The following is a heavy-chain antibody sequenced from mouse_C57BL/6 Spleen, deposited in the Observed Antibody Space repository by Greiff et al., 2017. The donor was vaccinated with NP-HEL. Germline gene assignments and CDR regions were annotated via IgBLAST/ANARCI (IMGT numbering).Heavy chain of an antibody. D-gene: IGHD2-3*01. CDR3: AREGWLLIYYAMDY. CDR2: IHPNSGST. V-gene: IGHV1-64*01. CDR1: GYTFTSYW. J-gene: IGHJ4*01. Sequence: QVQLQQPGAELVKPGASVKLSCKASGYTFTSYWMHWVKQRPGQGLEWIGMIHPNSGSTNYNEKFKSKATLTVDKSSSTAYMQHSSLTSEDSAVYYWAREGWLLIYYAMDYWGQGTSVTGSS.